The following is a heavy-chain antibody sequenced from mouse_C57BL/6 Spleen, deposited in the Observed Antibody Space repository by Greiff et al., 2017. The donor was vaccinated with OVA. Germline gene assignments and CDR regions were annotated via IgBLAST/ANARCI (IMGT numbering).Heavy chain of an antibody. V-gene: IGHV1-61*01. CDR3: ACDCYGRSYRYFDV. Sequence: QVQLKQPGAELVRPGSSVKLSCKASGYTFTSYWMAWVKQRPGQGLEWIGDIYPSDSETHYNQKFKDKATLTVDKSSSTAYMQLNSLTSEDSAVYYCACDCYGRSYRYFDVWGTGTTVTVSS. J-gene: IGHJ1*03. CDR1: GYTFTSYW. CDR2: IYPSDSET. D-gene: IGHD1-1*01.